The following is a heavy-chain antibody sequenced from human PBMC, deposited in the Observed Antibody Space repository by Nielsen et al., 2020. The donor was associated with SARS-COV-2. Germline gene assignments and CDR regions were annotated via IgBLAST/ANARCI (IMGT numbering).Heavy chain of an antibody. D-gene: IGHD2-2*01. J-gene: IGHJ4*02. CDR3: AKDPSRYSDY. CDR2: ISSSSSYT. V-gene: IGHV3-11*06. Sequence: WIRQPPGKGLEWVSYISSSSSYTNYADSVKGRFTISRDNSKNTLYLQMNSLRAEDTAVYYCAKDPSRYSDYWGQGTLVTVSS.